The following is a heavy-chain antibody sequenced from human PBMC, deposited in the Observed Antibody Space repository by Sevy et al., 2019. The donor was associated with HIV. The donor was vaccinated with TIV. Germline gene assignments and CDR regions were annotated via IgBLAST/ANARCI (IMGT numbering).Heavy chain of an antibody. CDR1: GFTFSSCG. CDR2: IWYDGSKK. Sequence: GGSLRLSCAASGFTFSSCGMYWVRQAPGKGLEWVAVIWYDGSKKYYADTVKGRFTISRDNSKNTLYLQMNSLRPEDTAVYYCARDGNRYYGFLIYAMDVWGQGTTVTVSS. D-gene: IGHD3-9*01. CDR3: ARDGNRYYGFLIYAMDV. V-gene: IGHV3-33*01. J-gene: IGHJ6*02.